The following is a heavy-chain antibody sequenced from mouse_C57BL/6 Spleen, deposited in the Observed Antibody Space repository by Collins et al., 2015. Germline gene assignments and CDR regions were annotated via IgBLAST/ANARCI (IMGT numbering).Heavy chain of an antibody. J-gene: IGHJ2*01. CDR3: ARTVTTVVAAYYFDY. V-gene: IGHV1-64*01. CDR2: IHPNSGST. CDR1: GYTFTSYW. Sequence: QVQLQQPGAELVKPGASVKLSCKASGYTFTSYWMHWVKQRPGQGLEWIGMIHPNSGSTNYNEKFKSKATLTVDKSSSTAYMQLSSLTSEDSAVYYCARTVTTVVAAYYFDYWGQGTTLTVSS. D-gene: IGHD1-1*01.